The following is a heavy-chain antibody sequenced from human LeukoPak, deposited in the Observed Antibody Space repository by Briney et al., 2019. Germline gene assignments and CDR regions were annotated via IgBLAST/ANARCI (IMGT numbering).Heavy chain of an antibody. J-gene: IGHJ6*03. Sequence: GESLKISWKGSGYSFTSYWIGWVRQMPGKGLEWMGIIYPGDSDTRYSPSFQGPVTISADKSISTAYLQWSSLKASDTAMYYCSSIAARQGGYYYMDVWGKGTTVTVSS. CDR2: IYPGDSDT. CDR1: GYSFTSYW. V-gene: IGHV5-51*01. D-gene: IGHD6-6*01. CDR3: SSIAARQGGYYYMDV.